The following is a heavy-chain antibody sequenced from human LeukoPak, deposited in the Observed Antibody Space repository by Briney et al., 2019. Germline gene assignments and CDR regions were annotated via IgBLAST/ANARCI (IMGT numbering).Heavy chain of an antibody. Sequence: GGSLRLSCAVSGFTFDDYPMHWVRQAPGKGLEWVSGISRDSGSIGYADSVKGRFTISRDNAKNSLYLQMNSLRAEDTAVYYCARGRDLFDSWGQGTLVIVSS. J-gene: IGHJ4*02. CDR1: GFTFDDYP. V-gene: IGHV3-9*01. CDR3: ARGRDLFDS. CDR2: ISRDSGSI.